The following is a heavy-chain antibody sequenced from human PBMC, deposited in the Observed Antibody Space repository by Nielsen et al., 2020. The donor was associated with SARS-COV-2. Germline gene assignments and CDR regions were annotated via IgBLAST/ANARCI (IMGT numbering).Heavy chain of an antibody. CDR3: ARDHESVAGKGLGC. CDR1: DYTFTSYS. V-gene: IGHV1-18*04. CDR2: ISAYNGNT. D-gene: IGHD6-19*01. J-gene: IGHJ4*02. Sequence: ASVKVSCKASDYTFTSYSISWVRQAPGQGLEWMGWISAYNGNTNYAQNLQGRVTMTTDTSTSTAYMELRSLRSGDTAVYYCARDHESVAGKGLGCWGQGTLVTVSS.